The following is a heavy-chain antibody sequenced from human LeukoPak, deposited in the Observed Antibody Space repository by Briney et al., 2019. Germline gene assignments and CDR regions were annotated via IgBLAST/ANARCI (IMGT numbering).Heavy chain of an antibody. CDR3: ARNFYFDSSGYYHY. J-gene: IGHJ4*02. CDR1: GYTFTGSY. Sequence: GASVKVSCKASGYTFTGSYMHWVRQAPGQGLEWMGWINPNSGGTNYAQKFQGRVTMTRDTSISTAYMELSRLRSDDTAVYYCARNFYFDSSGYYHYWGQGTLVTVSS. V-gene: IGHV1-2*02. D-gene: IGHD3-22*01. CDR2: INPNSGGT.